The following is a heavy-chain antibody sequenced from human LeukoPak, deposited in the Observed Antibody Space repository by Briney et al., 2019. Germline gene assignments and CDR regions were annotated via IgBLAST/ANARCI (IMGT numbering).Heavy chain of an antibody. CDR2: ISSSSSTI. Sequence: PGGSLRLSCAASGFTFSSYSMNWVRQAPGKGLEWVSYISSSSSTIYYADSVKGRFTISRDNAKNSLYLQMNSLRGEDTAVYYCGGIPNWNGLASAFDIWGQGTWSPSPQ. CDR3: GGIPNWNGLASAFDI. J-gene: IGHJ3*02. CDR1: GFTFSSYS. D-gene: IGHD1-1*01. V-gene: IGHV3-48*01.